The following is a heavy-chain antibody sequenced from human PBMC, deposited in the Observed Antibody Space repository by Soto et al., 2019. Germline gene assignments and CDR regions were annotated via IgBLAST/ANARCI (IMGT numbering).Heavy chain of an antibody. CDR1: GFTFDDFS. Sequence: EVQLVESGGAVVQPGGSLRLSCAASGFTFDDFSMHWVRQAPGKGLEWVSLIGRDGIYTYYADSVKGRFTISRDNSKNSLYLQMNSVRAVDTGFYFCAKEKLDASWTAFDYWGQGPLVTVSS. D-gene: IGHD2-2*01. V-gene: IGHV3-43*01. CDR2: IGRDGIYT. J-gene: IGHJ4*02. CDR3: AKEKLDASWTAFDY.